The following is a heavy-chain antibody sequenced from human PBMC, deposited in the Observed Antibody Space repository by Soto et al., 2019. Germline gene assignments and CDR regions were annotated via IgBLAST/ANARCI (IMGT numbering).Heavy chain of an antibody. J-gene: IGHJ4*02. CDR1: GGSISSYY. Sequence: SETLSLTCTVSGGSISSYYWSWIRQPAGKGLEWIGRIYTSGSTNYNPSLKSRVTMSVDTSKNQFSLKLSSVTAADTAVYYCASEYSSGWYEGFYFDYWGQGTMVTV. D-gene: IGHD6-19*01. CDR2: IYTSGST. CDR3: ASEYSSGWYEGFYFDY. V-gene: IGHV4-4*07.